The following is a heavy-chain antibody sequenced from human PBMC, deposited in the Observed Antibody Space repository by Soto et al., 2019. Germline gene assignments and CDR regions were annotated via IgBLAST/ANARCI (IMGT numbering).Heavy chain of an antibody. CDR3: ARGRLAPDY. CDR1: GASLNNYY. Sequence: SETLSLTCTVSGASLNNYYWSWARQPAGKGLEWVGRIYTSGSTNYNPSLESRVTMSVDTSKSQFSLKLSSVTAADTAVHYCARGRLAPDYWGQGTLVTVSS. CDR2: IYTSGST. J-gene: IGHJ4*02. V-gene: IGHV4-4*07.